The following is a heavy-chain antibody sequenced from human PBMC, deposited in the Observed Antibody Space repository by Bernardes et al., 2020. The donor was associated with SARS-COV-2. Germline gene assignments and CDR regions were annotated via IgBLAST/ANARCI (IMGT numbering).Heavy chain of an antibody. Sequence: SETLSLTCAVYSGSFSGYYWSWIRQTPGKGLEWIGEINDSGSTKYNPAIKSRVTISVDPSKNQFSLKLNSVTAADTAVYYCARGSAAVVSHFMLLFANWYFDLWGRGTLVTVSS. CDR3: ARGSAAVVSHFMLLFANWYFDL. J-gene: IGHJ2*01. D-gene: IGHD2-15*01. V-gene: IGHV4-34*01. CDR1: SGSFSGYY. CDR2: INDSGST.